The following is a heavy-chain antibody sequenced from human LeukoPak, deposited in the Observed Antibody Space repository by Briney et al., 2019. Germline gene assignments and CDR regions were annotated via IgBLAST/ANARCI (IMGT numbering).Heavy chain of an antibody. D-gene: IGHD3-22*01. V-gene: IGHV4-59*08. CDR1: GGSINNYY. CDR3: ARAYYYASSAFDI. CDR2: VYYTGST. Sequence: SETLSLTCTVSGGSINNYYWTWIRQPPGKGLECIGYVYYTGSTYYNPSLKSRVTISVDTSKNQFSLKLNSVTAADTAVYYCARAYYYASSAFDIWGQGTMVTVSS. J-gene: IGHJ3*02.